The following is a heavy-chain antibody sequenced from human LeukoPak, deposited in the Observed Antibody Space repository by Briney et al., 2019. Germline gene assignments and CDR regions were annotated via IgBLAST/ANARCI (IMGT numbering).Heavy chain of an antibody. CDR3: AKSNGYGLVDI. CDR1: GASISSTNW. J-gene: IGHJ3*02. D-gene: IGHD3-10*01. V-gene: IGHV4-4*02. Sequence: SGTLSLTCAVSGASISSTNWWSWVRQPPGKGLEWIGEIYHSGTTCYSPSLKSRVTISIDKPKNQISLKVNSVTAADTAVYYCAKSNGYGLVDIWGQGTMVTVSS. CDR2: IYHSGTT.